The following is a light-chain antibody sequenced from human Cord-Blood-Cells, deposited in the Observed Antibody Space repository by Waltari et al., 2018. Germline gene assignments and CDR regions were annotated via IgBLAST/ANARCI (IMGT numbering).Light chain of an antibody. CDR1: SGHSSYA. CDR3: QIWGTGIHWV. CDR2: LNSDGSH. V-gene: IGLV4-69*01. Sequence: QLVLTQSPSASASLGASVKLTCTLSSGHSSYAIAWHQQQPEKGPRYLMKLNSDGSHSKGDGIPDHFSGSSSGAERYLTISSLQSEDEADYYCQIWGTGIHWVFGGGTKLTVL. J-gene: IGLJ3*02.